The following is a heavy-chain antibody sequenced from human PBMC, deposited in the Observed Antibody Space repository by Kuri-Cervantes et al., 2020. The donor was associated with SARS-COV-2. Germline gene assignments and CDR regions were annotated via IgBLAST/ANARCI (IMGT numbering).Heavy chain of an antibody. CDR2: INLMFDSA. CDR1: GGTFISSS. J-gene: IGHJ6*01. V-gene: IGHV1-69*13. Sequence: SVKVSCKASGGTFISSSITWVRQAPGQGLEWMGRINLMFDSANYAQKVQGRVTITADESTSTAYMELSSLRSEDTAVYYCARAHCSGGSCYPEYYYYYGMDVWGQGTTVTVSS. D-gene: IGHD2-15*01. CDR3: ARAHCSGGSCYPEYYYYYGMDV.